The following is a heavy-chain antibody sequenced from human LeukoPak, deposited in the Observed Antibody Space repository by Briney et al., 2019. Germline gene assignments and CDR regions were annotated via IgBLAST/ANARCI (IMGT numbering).Heavy chain of an antibody. V-gene: IGHV3-7*05. D-gene: IGHD5-18*01. Sequence: GSLSLSFAASGFTFSNYWMSWVRQAPGKGLEWVANIKRDGSEKYYVDSVKGRFTISRDNAKNSLYLHMNSLRAADTAVYYCAPMAADTAMVGMDVWGQGTEVTVSS. CDR1: GFTFSNYW. CDR3: APMAADTAMVGMDV. CDR2: IKRDGSEK. J-gene: IGHJ6*02.